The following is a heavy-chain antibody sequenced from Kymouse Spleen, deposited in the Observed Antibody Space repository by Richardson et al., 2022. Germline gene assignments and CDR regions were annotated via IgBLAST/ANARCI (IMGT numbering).Heavy chain of an antibody. CDR3: ARQGAVAEDYYYYYGMDV. CDR2: IYYSGST. CDR1: GGSISSSSYY. Sequence: QLQLQESGPGLVKPSETLSLTCTVSGGSISSSSYYWGWIRQPPGKGLEWIGSIYYSGSTYYNPSLKSRVTISVDTSKNQFSLKLSSVTAADTAVYYCARQGAVAEDYYYYYGMDVWGQGTTVTVSS. J-gene: IGHJ6*02. V-gene: IGHV4-39*01. D-gene: IGHD6-19*01.